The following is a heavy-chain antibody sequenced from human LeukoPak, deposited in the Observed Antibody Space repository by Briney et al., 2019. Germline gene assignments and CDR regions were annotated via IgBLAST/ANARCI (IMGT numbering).Heavy chain of an antibody. J-gene: IGHJ6*03. CDR2: INPNSGGA. CDR3: ARSSPPTYYHFYYYMDV. D-gene: IGHD6-13*01. CDR1: GYTFTVYY. Sequence: ASVKVSCKASGYTFTVYYMHWVRQAPGQGLEWMGWINPNSGGAKYAQNFQGRVIMTTDTSISTAYMELTSLRSDDTAVYYCARSSPPTYYHFYYYMDVWGKGSTVTVSS. V-gene: IGHV1-2*02.